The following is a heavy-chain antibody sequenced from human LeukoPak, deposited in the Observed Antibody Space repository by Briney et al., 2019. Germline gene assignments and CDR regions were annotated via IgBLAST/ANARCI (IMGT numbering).Heavy chain of an antibody. V-gene: IGHV4-59*08. Sequence: PSETLSLTCTVSGGSIGSYYWSWIRQPPGKGLEWIGYIYYSGSTKYNPSLKSRVTISVDTSKNQFSLKLSSVTAADTAVYYCARLPIVGATQFDYWGQGTLVTVSS. CDR2: IYYSGST. J-gene: IGHJ4*02. CDR1: GGSIGSYY. CDR3: ARLPIVGATQFDY. D-gene: IGHD1-26*01.